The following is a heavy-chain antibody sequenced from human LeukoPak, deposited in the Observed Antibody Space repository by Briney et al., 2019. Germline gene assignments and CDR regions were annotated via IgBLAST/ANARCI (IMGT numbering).Heavy chain of an antibody. D-gene: IGHD6-19*01. V-gene: IGHV3-23*01. CDR3: ARDAGYSSGWYDY. CDR1: GFTFSSYA. Sequence: GGSLRLSCAASGFTFSSYAMSWVRQAPGKGLEWVSGISGSGGSTYYADSVKGRFTISRDNAKNSLYLQMNSLRAEDTAVYYCARDAGYSSGWYDYWGQGTLVTVSS. CDR2: ISGSGGST. J-gene: IGHJ4*02.